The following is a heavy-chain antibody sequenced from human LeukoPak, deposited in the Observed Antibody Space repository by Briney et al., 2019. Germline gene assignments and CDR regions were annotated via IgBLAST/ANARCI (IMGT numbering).Heavy chain of an antibody. Sequence: GGSLRLSCAASGFTFSSYAMSWVRQAPGKGLEWVSAISGSGGSTYYADSVKGRLTISRDNSKNTLYLQMNSLRAEDTAVYYCAKADLVGATEGGSDYWGQGTLVTVSS. CDR2: ISGSGGST. CDR3: AKADLVGATEGGSDY. D-gene: IGHD1-26*01. V-gene: IGHV3-23*01. J-gene: IGHJ4*02. CDR1: GFTFSSYA.